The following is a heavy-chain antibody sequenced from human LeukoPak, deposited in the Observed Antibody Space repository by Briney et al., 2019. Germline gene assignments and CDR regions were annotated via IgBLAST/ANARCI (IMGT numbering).Heavy chain of an antibody. CDR2: IYHSGST. Sequence: SETLSLTCAVYGGSFSGYYWSWIRQPPGKGLEWIGEIYHSGSTNYNPSLKSRVTISVDKSKNQFSLKLSSVTAADTAVYYCVRDQGNRFDYWGQGTLVTVSS. J-gene: IGHJ4*02. D-gene: IGHD3-10*01. CDR3: VRDQGNRFDY. CDR1: GGSFSGYY. V-gene: IGHV4-34*01.